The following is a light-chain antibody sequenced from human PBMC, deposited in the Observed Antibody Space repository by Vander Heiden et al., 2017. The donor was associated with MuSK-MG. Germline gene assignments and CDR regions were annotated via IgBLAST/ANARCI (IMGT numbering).Light chain of an antibody. CDR2: DAS. CDR3: LQYETMPLT. V-gene: IGKV1-33*01. CDR1: QSIDDY. Sequence: DIQLTQSPSSLSAALGDRVTITCQASQSIDDYLNWYQQKPGKAPKLLIYDASNLATGVPSRFSGSESGAEFTLTISNLQPEDTATYYCLQYETMPLTFGGGTKVEIK. J-gene: IGKJ4*01.